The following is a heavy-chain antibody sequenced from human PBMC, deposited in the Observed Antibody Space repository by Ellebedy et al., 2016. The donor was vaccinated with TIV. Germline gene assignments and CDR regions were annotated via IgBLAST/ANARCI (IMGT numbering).Heavy chain of an antibody. CDR3: AGAVLGSYGIDV. CDR2: SHYSGAT. J-gene: IGHJ6*02. V-gene: IGHV4-59*01. Sequence: SETLSLTXTVSGASISTYYWSWIRQPPGKGLEWIGYSHYSGATNYNPSLKSRVAISVDTSKNHFSLRLTSVTAADTAVYYCAGAVLGSYGIDVWGQGTTVTVSS. D-gene: IGHD2-2*03. CDR1: GASISTYY.